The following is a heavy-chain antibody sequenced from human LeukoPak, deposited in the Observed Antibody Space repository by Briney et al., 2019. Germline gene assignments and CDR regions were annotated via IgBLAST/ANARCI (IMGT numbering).Heavy chain of an antibody. CDR1: GYTFTSYD. Sequence: VASVKVSCKASGYTFTSYDINWVRQATGQGLEWMGWMNPNSGNTGYAQTFQGRVTITRNTSISTAYMELSSLRSEDTAVYYCARGGITDYYYYYMDVWGKGTTVTVSS. J-gene: IGHJ6*03. V-gene: IGHV1-8*03. CDR3: ARGGITDYYYYYMDV. CDR2: MNPNSGNT. D-gene: IGHD3-3*01.